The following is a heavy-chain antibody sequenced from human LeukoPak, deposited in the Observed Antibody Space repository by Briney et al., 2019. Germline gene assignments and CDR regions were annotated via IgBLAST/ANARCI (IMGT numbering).Heavy chain of an antibody. CDR3: ARVSGTSPLYYFDY. Sequence: PSETLSLTCAVYGGSFSGYYWSWIRQPPGKGLEWIGEINHSGSTYYNPSLKSRVTISVDTSKNQFSLKLSSVTAADTAVFYCARVSGTSPLYYFDYWGQGTLVTVSS. D-gene: IGHD1-7*01. CDR2: INHSGST. V-gene: IGHV4-34*09. CDR1: GGSFSGYY. J-gene: IGHJ4*02.